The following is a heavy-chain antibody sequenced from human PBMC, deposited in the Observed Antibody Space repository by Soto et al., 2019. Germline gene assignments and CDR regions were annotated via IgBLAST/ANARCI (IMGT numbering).Heavy chain of an antibody. CDR3: ARGYGDYGLNYFDF. J-gene: IGHJ4*02. CDR1: GGSMRFYY. Sequence: KLSETLSLTCTVSGGSMRFYYWSWIRQPPGKELEWLASISYTGSTYYNLSLRSRLTMSVDPSKNQFSLILISVTAADAAVYYCARGYGDYGLNYFDFWGQGSLVTVSS. D-gene: IGHD4-17*01. V-gene: IGHV4-59*04. CDR2: ISYTGST.